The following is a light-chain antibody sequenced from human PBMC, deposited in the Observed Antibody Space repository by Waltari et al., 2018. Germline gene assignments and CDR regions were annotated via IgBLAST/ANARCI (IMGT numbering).Light chain of an antibody. CDR1: ELTDKN. CDR2: RNT. CDR3: QSADDSGNHVL. Sequence: SPGLTQPPSVSVSPGQTALITCSGGELTDKNIYWFQQKSGQAPVVVIRRNTGRPSGIPERFSASDSGTTGTLVISGVEAEDEADYYCQSADDSGNHVLFGGGTKLTVL. J-gene: IGLJ2*01. V-gene: IGLV3-25*03.